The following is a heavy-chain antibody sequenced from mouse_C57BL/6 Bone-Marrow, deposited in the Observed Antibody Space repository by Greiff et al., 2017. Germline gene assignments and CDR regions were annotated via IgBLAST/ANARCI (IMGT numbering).Heavy chain of an antibody. CDR1: GYTFTSYN. D-gene: IGHD1-1*02. Sequence: QVQLQQSGAELVRPGASVKLSCKASGYTFTSYNMQWVKQTPRQGLEWIGAIYPGNGDTSYNQKFKGKATLTVDKSSITAYMQLSSLTTEDSAIYYCARWGGSNAMEYWGQGASVTVAT. CDR2: IYPGNGDT. J-gene: IGHJ4*01. V-gene: IGHV1-12*01. CDR3: ARWGGSNAMEY.